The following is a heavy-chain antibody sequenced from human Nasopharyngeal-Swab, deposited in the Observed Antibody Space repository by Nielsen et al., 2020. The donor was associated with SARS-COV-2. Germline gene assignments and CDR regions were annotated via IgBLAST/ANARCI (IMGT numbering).Heavy chain of an antibody. CDR3: ARRYFDSLYGMDV. Sequence: SETLSLTCTVSGGSISSYYWSWIRQPPGKGLEWIGYMYYSGSTKYNPSLKSRATISVDRSKNQFSLRLSSVTAADTAVYYCARRYFDSLYGMDVWGQGTTVTVSS. D-gene: IGHD3-9*01. CDR1: GGSISSYY. J-gene: IGHJ6*02. CDR2: MYYSGST. V-gene: IGHV4-59*01.